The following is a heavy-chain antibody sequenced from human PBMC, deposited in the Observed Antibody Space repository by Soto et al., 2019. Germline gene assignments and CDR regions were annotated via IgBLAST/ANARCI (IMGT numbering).Heavy chain of an antibody. Sequence: QVPLVQSGAEVKKPGSSVKVSCKASGGTFSSYAISWVRQAPGQGLEWMGGIIPIFGTANYAQKFQGRVTITADESTSTAYMELSSLRSEDTAVYYCARGYCSSTSCYGVYFQHWGQGTLVTVSS. V-gene: IGHV1-69*01. CDR3: ARGYCSSTSCYGVYFQH. CDR2: IIPIFGTA. D-gene: IGHD2-2*01. J-gene: IGHJ1*01. CDR1: GGTFSSYA.